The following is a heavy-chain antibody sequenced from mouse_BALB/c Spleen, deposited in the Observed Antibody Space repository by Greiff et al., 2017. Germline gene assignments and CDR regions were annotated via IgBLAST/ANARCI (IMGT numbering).Heavy chain of an antibody. J-gene: IGHJ4*01. CDR2: INPSTGYT. V-gene: IGHV1-7*01. Sequence: QVQLQQSGAELAKPGASVKMSCKASGYTFTSYWMHWVKQRPGQGLEWIGYINPSTGYTEYNQKFKDKATLTADKSSSTAYMQLSSLTSEDSAVYYCARSQGMDYWGQGTSVTVSS. CDR1: GYTFTSYW. CDR3: ARSQGMDY.